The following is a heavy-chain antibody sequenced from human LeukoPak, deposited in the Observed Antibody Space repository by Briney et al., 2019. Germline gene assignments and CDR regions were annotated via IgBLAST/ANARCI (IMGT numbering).Heavy chain of an antibody. D-gene: IGHD5-18*01. Sequence: GRSLRLSCAASGFTFSDYYMSWLRQAPGKGLEWISYISSGSTTIYYADSVKGRFTVSRDNAKNSLYLQMNSLRAEDTGVYYCAKDSYSKGDYWGQGALVTVSS. J-gene: IGHJ4*02. V-gene: IGHV3-11*04. CDR2: ISSGSTTI. CDR3: AKDSYSKGDY. CDR1: GFTFSDYY.